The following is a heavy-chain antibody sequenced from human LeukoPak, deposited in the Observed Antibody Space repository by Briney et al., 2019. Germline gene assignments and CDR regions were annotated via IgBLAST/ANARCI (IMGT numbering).Heavy chain of an antibody. CDR2: ISGSGGST. Sequence: GGPLRLSCAASGFTFSSYAMSWVRQAPGKGLEWVSAISGSGGSTYYADSVKGRFTISRDNSKNTLYLQMDSLRAEDTAIYYCAKGSVVYYDFWSGSYSDYWGQGTLVTVSS. J-gene: IGHJ4*02. V-gene: IGHV3-23*01. CDR1: GFTFSSYA. D-gene: IGHD3-3*01. CDR3: AKGSVVYYDFWSGSYSDY.